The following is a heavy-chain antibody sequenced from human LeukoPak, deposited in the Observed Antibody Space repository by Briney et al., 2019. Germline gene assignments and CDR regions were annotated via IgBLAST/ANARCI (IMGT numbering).Heavy chain of an antibody. CDR3: ARDWDDILTGDY. V-gene: IGHV1-18*01. CDR2: ISAYNGNT. D-gene: IGHD3-9*01. J-gene: IGHJ4*02. CDR1: GYTFTSYG. Sequence: ASVKVSCKASGYTFTSYGISWVRQAPGQGREGMGWISAYNGNTNYAQKLQGRVTMTTDTSTSTAYMELRSLRSDDTAVYYCARDWDDILTGDYWGQGTLVTVSS.